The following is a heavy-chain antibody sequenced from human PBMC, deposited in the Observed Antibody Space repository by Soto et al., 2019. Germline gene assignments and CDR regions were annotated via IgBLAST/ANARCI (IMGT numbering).Heavy chain of an antibody. CDR3: VRRGDFSSGWYGY. Sequence: ESGGGLVQPGGSLRLSCAASGFTFSTYEMNWIRQAPGKGLEWVSYISSSGTTIYYTDSVKGRFTISRDNAKNSVYLQMSSLRAEDTAVYYCVRRGDFSSGWYGYWGQGTLVTVSS. V-gene: IGHV3-48*03. D-gene: IGHD6-19*01. J-gene: IGHJ4*02. CDR1: GFTFSTYE. CDR2: ISSSGTTI.